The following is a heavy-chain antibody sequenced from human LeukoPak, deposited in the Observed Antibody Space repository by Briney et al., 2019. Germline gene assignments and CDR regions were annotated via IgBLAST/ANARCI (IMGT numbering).Heavy chain of an antibody. Sequence: HPGGSLRLSCAASGFTFSSYAMSWVRQAPGKGLEWVSAISGSGGSTYYADSVKGRFTISRDNSKNTLYLQMNSLRAEDTAVYYCARAVGYCSSTSCSPGDYWGQGTLVTVSS. CDR1: GFTFSSYA. J-gene: IGHJ4*02. V-gene: IGHV3-23*01. CDR2: ISGSGGST. CDR3: ARAVGYCSSTSCSPGDY. D-gene: IGHD2-2*01.